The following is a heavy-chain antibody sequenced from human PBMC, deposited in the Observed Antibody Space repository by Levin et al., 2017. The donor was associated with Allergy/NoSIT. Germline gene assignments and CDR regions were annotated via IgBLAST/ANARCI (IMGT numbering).Heavy chain of an antibody. CDR1: GFTFARFW. V-gene: IGHV3-7*01. D-gene: IGHD6-6*01. CDR2: ITQDGSKQ. CDR3: ARIPSQYYFDD. J-gene: IGHJ4*02. Sequence: SCAASGFTFARFWMTWVRQAPGKGLEWVASITQDGSKQYYLDSVKGRFTISRDNAKNSLYLQINSLRAEDTAVYSCARIPSQYYFDDWGQGTLVTVSS.